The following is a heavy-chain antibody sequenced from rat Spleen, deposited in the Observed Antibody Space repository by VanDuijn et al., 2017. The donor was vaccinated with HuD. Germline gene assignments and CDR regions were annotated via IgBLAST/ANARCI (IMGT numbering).Heavy chain of an antibody. CDR1: GFSLSSYG. Sequence: QVQLKESGPGLVQPSQTLSLTCTVSGFSLSSYGVSWVRQPPGKGLEWMGVIWGNGNTNYSSVLKSRLSISRDTSKSQLYLKMNSLQTEDTATYYCARWDNSGYEGFTYWGQGTLVTVSS. CDR2: IWGNGNT. CDR3: ARWDNSGYEGFTY. D-gene: IGHD4-3*01. J-gene: IGHJ3*01. V-gene: IGHV2-13*01.